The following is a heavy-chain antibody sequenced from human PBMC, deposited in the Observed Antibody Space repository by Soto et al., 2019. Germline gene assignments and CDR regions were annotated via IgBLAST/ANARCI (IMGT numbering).Heavy chain of an antibody. Sequence: GASVKVSCKASGGTFSSYAISWVRQAPGQGLELMGGIIPIFGTANYAQKFQGRVTITADESTSTAYMELSSLRSEDTAVYYCAREDDILTGYTLYGMDVWGQGTTVTVYS. CDR2: IIPIFGTA. V-gene: IGHV1-69*13. CDR3: AREDDILTGYTLYGMDV. J-gene: IGHJ6*02. CDR1: GGTFSSYA. D-gene: IGHD3-9*01.